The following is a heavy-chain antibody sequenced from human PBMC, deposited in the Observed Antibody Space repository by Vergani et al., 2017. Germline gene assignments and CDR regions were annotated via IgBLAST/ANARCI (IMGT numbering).Heavy chain of an antibody. V-gene: IGHV4-38-2*01. CDR3: TRQPQEGASGPPSVPT. D-gene: IGHD5-12*01. J-gene: IGHJ4*02. Sequence: QVQLQESGPGLVEPSETLSLTCAVSGYSIRNGYYWGWIRQPPGKGLEWIGSIYHSGGTHYNPSLKSRVTISVDTSKNDFSLKVTSVTAADSAVYYCTRQPQEGASGPPSVPTWGQG. CDR1: GYSIRNGYY. CDR2: IYHSGGT.